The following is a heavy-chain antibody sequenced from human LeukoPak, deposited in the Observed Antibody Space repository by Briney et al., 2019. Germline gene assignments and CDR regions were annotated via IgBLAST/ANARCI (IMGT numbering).Heavy chain of an antibody. J-gene: IGHJ4*02. CDR3: ARVGNDSGWHDAFGYFDS. V-gene: IGHV3-30*09. CDR1: GFNFSNNL. D-gene: IGHD6-19*01. CDR2: SSFNGVHK. Sequence: GGSLRLSCAASGFNFSNNLLYWVRQAPGKGLEWVAVSSFNGVHKFYADSVKGRFVISGDDSKNTLYLQMNSLRVEDTGTYYCARVGNDSGWHDAFGYFDSWGQGVLVTVSS.